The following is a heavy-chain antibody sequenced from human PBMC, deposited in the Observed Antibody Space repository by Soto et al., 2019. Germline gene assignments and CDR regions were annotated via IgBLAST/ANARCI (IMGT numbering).Heavy chain of an antibody. J-gene: IGHJ6*02. CDR1: GFTFSSYW. CDR3: ARGGSSGYPFYYYGMDV. CDR2: INSDGSST. D-gene: IGHD5-12*01. Sequence: GSLRLSCAASGFTFSSYWMHWVRQAPGKGLVWVSRINSDGSSTSYADSVKGRFTISRDNAKNTLYLQMNSLRAEDTAVYYCARGGSSGYPFYYYGMDVWGQGTTVTVSS. V-gene: IGHV3-74*01.